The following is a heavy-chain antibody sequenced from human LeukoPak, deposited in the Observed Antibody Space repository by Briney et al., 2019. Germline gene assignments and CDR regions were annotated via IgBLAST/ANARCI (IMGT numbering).Heavy chain of an antibody. CDR1: GFTFSSYG. CDR2: IRYDGSNK. CDR3: ARDILRYFDWSTGAFDI. Sequence: PGGSLRLSCAASGFTFSSYGMHWVRQAPGKGLEWVAFIRYDGSNKYYADSVKGRFTISRGNSKNTLYLQMNSLRAEDTAVYYCARDILRYFDWSTGAFDIWGQGTMATVSS. V-gene: IGHV3-30*02. J-gene: IGHJ3*02. D-gene: IGHD3-9*01.